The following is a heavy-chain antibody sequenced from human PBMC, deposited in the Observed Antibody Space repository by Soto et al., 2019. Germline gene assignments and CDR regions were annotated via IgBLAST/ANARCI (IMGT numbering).Heavy chain of an antibody. J-gene: IGHJ6*03. CDR2: MNPNSGDT. D-gene: IGHD3-10*01. Sequence: QVHLVQSGAEVKKPGASVKVSCKASGYTFTSYDINWVRQVAGQGLELMGWMNPNSGDTAYAQEFQGRVTMSRKTSISIAYMELSSLRPADTAVYYVARGLKMLRVFGLKTYYYYYMDVWGKGTAVTLSS. CDR1: GYTFTSYD. V-gene: IGHV1-8*01. CDR3: ARGLKMLRVFGLKTYYYYYMDV.